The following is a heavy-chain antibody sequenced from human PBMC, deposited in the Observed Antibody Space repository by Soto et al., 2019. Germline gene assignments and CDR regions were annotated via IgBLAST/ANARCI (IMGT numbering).Heavy chain of an antibody. Sequence: TLSLPCTVSCGSTSTSSYNWGRIRQPPGKGLEWIGSIYYGGDTYYNPSLKSRVTISVDRSKNQFSLKVSSVTAADTAVYYCARHNRYTDSWSLVDYYYDMDVWGQGTAVTVSS. CDR1: CGSTSTSSYN. CDR2: IYYGGDT. J-gene: IGHJ6*02. D-gene: IGHD6-13*01. V-gene: IGHV4-39*01. CDR3: ARHNRYTDSWSLVDYYYDMDV.